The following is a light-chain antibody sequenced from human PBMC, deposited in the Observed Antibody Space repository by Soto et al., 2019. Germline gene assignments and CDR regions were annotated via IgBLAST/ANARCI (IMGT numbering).Light chain of an antibody. Sequence: QSVLTQPASVSGSPGQSITISCTGTSSDIGTYNLVSWYQHYPGKAPKLMIYEGGKRPSGVSNRFSGSKSGITAFLTISGLQAEDEADYYCCSYAGYSTSALFGGGTKLTVL. V-gene: IGLV2-23*01. CDR3: CSYAGYSTSAL. CDR2: EGG. CDR1: SSDIGTYNL. J-gene: IGLJ2*01.